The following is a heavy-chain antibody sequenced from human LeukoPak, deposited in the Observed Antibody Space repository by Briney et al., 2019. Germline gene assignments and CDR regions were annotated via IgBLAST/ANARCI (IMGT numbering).Heavy chain of an antibody. Sequence: GGSLRLFCAASGFTFSSYAMHWVRQAPGKGLEWVAVISYDGSNKYYADSVKGRFTISRDNSKNTLYLQMNSLRAEDTAVYYCAGGGYYDFWSGYYQTYYFDYWGQGTLVTVSS. CDR2: ISYDGSNK. CDR1: GFTFSSYA. V-gene: IGHV3-30-3*01. D-gene: IGHD3-3*01. CDR3: AGGGYYDFWSGYYQTYYFDY. J-gene: IGHJ4*02.